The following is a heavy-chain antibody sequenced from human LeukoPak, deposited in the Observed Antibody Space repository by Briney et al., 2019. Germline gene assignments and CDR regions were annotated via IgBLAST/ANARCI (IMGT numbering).Heavy chain of an antibody. Sequence: GGSLRLSCAASGFIFSSYWMHWVRQVPGKGLVWVSRIKSDGSSTSYADSVKGRFTISRDNAKNTLYLQMNSLRAGDTAVYYCARDGWGSSMGYWGQGTLVTVSS. CDR2: IKSDGSST. J-gene: IGHJ4*02. CDR1: GFIFSSYW. CDR3: ARDGWGSSMGY. D-gene: IGHD3-10*01. V-gene: IGHV3-74*01.